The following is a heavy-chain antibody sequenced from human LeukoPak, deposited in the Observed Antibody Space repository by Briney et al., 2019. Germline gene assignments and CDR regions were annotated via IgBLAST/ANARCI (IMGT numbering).Heavy chain of an antibody. CDR2: IINTGST. Sequence: GGSLRLSCAASGFTFSNNGMSWVRQAPGKGLEWVSGIINTGSTYYADSVKGRFTISRNNSKNTLYLQMNSLRAEDTAVYYCSTGSAYFAYWGQGTLVTVSS. CDR1: GFTFSNNG. CDR3: STGSAYFAY. D-gene: IGHD3-10*01. J-gene: IGHJ4*02. V-gene: IGHV3-23*01.